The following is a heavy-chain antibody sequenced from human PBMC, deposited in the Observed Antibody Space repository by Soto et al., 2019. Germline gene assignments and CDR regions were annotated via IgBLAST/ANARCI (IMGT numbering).Heavy chain of an antibody. CDR1: DGTISSSNW. CDR2: IYYSGST. CDR3: AKGGSGSYSKVFDI. V-gene: IGHV4-39*01. J-gene: IGHJ3*02. Sequence: PSETLSLTYAVADGTISSSNWWRWISQPPGKGLEWIGSIYYSGSTYYNPSLKSRVTISVDTSKNQFSLKLSSATAADTAVYYCAKGGSGSYSKVFDIWGQGTMVTVSS. D-gene: IGHD3-10*01.